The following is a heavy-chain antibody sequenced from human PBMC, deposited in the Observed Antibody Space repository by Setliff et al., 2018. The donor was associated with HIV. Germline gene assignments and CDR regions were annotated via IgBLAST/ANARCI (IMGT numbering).Heavy chain of an antibody. CDR2: INPSGGST. V-gene: IGHV1-46*01. CDR1: GYTFTNYY. D-gene: IGHD2-2*01. J-gene: IGHJ4*02. CDR3: AREGSLVPAAPLGNGNRIRDF. Sequence: ASVKVSCKASGYTFTNYYMHWVRQAPGQGLEWMGIINPSGGSTSHAQKFQGRVNMTRDTSTSTVHMEVSSLRSEDTAVYYCAREGSLVPAAPLGNGNRIRDFWGQGTLGTVSS.